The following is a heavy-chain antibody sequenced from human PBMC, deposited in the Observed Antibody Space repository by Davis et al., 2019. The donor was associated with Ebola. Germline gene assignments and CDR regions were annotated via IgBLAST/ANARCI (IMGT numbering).Heavy chain of an antibody. CDR3: ARVSAVAGLY. V-gene: IGHV3-66*01. CDR1: GFTVSSNY. Sequence: GESLKISCAASGFTVSSNYMSWVRQAPGKGLEWVSVMYSGGSTYYADSVKGRFTISRDNSKNTLYVQMNSLRAEDTAVYYCARVSAVAGLYWGQGTLVTVSS. D-gene: IGHD6-19*01. J-gene: IGHJ4*02. CDR2: MYSGGST.